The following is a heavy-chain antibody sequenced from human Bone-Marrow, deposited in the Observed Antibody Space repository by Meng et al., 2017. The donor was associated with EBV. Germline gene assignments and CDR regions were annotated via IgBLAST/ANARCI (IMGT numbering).Heavy chain of an antibody. V-gene: IGHV4-59*01. CDR1: GGSINNYY. J-gene: IGHJ5*02. CDR3: ARGENWGGWFDP. CDR2: IYYSGST. D-gene: IGHD7-27*01. Sequence: QPTESGPGLVKPSATLSLTCSVSGGSINNYYWSWIRQPPGKGLEWIGYIYYSGSTTYNPSLKSRVTISVDTSKNQFSLKLSSVTAADTAVYYCARGENWGGWFDPWGQGTLVTVSS.